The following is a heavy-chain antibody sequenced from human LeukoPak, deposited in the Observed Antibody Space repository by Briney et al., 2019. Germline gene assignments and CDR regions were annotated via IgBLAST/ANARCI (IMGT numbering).Heavy chain of an antibody. Sequence: GGSLRLSCVASGFTLRSYAMTWVRQAPGKGLEWVSGISGSGGGTYYADSVKGRFTISRDNSKNTLYLQMNSLRAEDTAVYYCAKVVAGPNYYYGMDVWGQGTTVTVSS. CDR3: AKVVAGPNYYYGMDV. D-gene: IGHD6-19*01. CDR1: GFTLRSYA. J-gene: IGHJ6*02. CDR2: ISGSGGGT. V-gene: IGHV3-23*01.